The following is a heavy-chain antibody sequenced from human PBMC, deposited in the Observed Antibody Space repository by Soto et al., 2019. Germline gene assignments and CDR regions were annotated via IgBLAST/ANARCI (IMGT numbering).Heavy chain of an antibody. J-gene: IGHJ4*02. CDR3: ARDCSGGSCYFDY. V-gene: IGHV1-69*13. CDR2: IIPIFGTA. D-gene: IGHD2-15*01. Sequence: SVMVSCKASGGTFSSYAISWVRHAPGQGLEWMGGIIPIFGTANYAQKFQGRVTITADESTSTAYMELSSLRSEDTAVYYCARDCSGGSCYFDYWGQGTLVTVSS. CDR1: GGTFSSYA.